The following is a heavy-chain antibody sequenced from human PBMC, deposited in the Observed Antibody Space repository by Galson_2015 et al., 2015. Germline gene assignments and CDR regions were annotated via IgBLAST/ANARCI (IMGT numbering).Heavy chain of an antibody. CDR2: INAGNGNT. CDR1: GYTFTAYA. CDR3: ARDSSAYDYVWGTYRFHSDY. Sequence: SVKVSCKASGYTFTAYAMHWVRQAPGQRLEWMGWINAGNGNTKYSQKFQGRVTITSDTSASTAYMELTSLRSEDTAVYYCARDSSAYDYVWGTYRFHSDYWGQGTLVTASS. V-gene: IGHV1-3*01. D-gene: IGHD3-16*02. J-gene: IGHJ4*02.